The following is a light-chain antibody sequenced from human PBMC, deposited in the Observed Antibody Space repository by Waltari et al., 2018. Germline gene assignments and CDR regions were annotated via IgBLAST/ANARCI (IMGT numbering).Light chain of an antibody. CDR1: QSVSSSY. CDR2: GAS. J-gene: IGKJ4*01. CDR3: QQYGSSPGALT. V-gene: IGKV3-20*01. Sequence: EIVLTQSPGTLSLSPGERANLSCRSIQSVSSSYLAWYQPKPGQAPRLLIYGASSRATGIPDRFSGSGSGTDFTLTISRLGPEDFAVYYCQQYGSSPGALTFGGGTKVEIK.